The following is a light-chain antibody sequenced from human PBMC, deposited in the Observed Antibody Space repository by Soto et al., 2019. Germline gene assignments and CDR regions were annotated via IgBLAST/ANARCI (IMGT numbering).Light chain of an antibody. CDR1: QSVRSSY. J-gene: IGKJ1*01. CDR3: QQYGSSHGWT. CDR2: GAS. Sequence: EIVLTQSPGTLSLSPGERATLSCRASQSVRSSYLAWYQQKPGQAPRLLIYGASSRATVIQDRFSGSGSGTDFTLTISRQEPEDFAVYYCQQYGSSHGWTFGQGNKEEIK. V-gene: IGKV3-20*01.